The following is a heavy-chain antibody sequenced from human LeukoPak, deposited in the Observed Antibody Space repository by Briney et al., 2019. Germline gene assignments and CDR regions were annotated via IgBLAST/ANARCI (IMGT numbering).Heavy chain of an antibody. CDR1: GFTFSSYS. V-gene: IGHV3-21*01. Sequence: GGSLRLSCAASGFTFSSYSTNWVRQAPGKGLEWVSSISSSSSYIYYADSVKGRFTISRDNAKNSLYLQMNSLRAEDTAVYYCARDLYGDYPRDYWGQGTLVTVSS. CDR3: ARDLYGDYPRDY. CDR2: ISSSSSYI. D-gene: IGHD4-17*01. J-gene: IGHJ4*02.